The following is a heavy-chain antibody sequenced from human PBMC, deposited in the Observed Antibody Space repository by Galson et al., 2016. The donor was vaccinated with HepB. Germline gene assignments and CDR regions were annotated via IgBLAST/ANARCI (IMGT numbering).Heavy chain of an antibody. D-gene: IGHD3-10*01. J-gene: IGHJ5*01. CDR3: ARVHYDYGSPSCIDS. Sequence: SETLSLTCIVSGGPISRSRYYWGWIRQPPGKGLEWIGHVFYSGSTDYNPSLESRVTISVDTSKSQFSLKLNYVTTADTAVYYCARVHYDYGSPSCIDSWGRGILVTVS. CDR2: VFYSGST. V-gene: IGHV4-61*05. CDR1: GGPISRSRYY.